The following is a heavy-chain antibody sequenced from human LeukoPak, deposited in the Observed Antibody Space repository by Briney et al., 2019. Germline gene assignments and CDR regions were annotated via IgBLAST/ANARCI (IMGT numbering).Heavy chain of an antibody. Sequence: ASVKVSCKASGYTFTGYYMHWVRQAPGQGLEGMGWINPNSGGTNYAQKFQGRVTMTRDTSISTAYMELSRLRSDDTAVYYCARGIAVAGTGEDYWGQGTLVTVSS. J-gene: IGHJ4*02. CDR1: GYTFTGYY. V-gene: IGHV1-2*02. CDR3: ARGIAVAGTGEDY. D-gene: IGHD6-19*01. CDR2: INPNSGGT.